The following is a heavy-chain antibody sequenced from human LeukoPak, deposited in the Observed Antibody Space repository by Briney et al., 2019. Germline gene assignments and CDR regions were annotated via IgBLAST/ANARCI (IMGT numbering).Heavy chain of an antibody. V-gene: IGHV4-38-2*02. CDR1: GYSISSGYY. J-gene: IGHJ4*02. CDR3: AREVHVLLWFGELLV. D-gene: IGHD3-10*01. Sequence: KPSETLSLTCTVSGYSISSGYYWGWIRQPPGKGLEWIGSIYHSGSTYYNPSLKSRVTISVDTSKNQFSLKLSSVTATDTAVYYCAREVHVLLWFGELLVWGQGTLVTVSS. CDR2: IYHSGST.